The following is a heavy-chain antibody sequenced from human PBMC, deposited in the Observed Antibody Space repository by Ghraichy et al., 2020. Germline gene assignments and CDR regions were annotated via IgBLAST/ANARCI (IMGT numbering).Heavy chain of an antibody. V-gene: IGHV3-48*01. CDR3: ARPYSSSWEAIDY. J-gene: IGHJ4*02. CDR2: ISSSSSTI. D-gene: IGHD6-13*01. Sequence: GGSLRLSCAASGSTFSSYSMNWVCPAPGKGLDWVSYISSSSSTIYYADSVKGRFTISRDNAKNSLYLQMNSLRAEDTAVYYFARPYSSSWEAIDYWGQGTLVTVSS. CDR1: GSTFSSYS.